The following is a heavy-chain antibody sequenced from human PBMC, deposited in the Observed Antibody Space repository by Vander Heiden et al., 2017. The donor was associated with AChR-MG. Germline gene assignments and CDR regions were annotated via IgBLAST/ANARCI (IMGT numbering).Heavy chain of an antibody. Sequence: QLQLQQSCPGLVKASDTLSLTCTSSGGSISSNNYYWGWIRQPPGKGLEWIGSIYYSGTTYYNPSLKSRVTISVDTSKNQFSVKLSSVTAADAAVYYCARLAIFERWLLGYWGQGTLVTGSS. CDR3: ARLAIFERWLLGY. V-gene: IGHV4-39*01. D-gene: IGHD6-19*01. J-gene: IGHJ4*02. CDR1: GGSISSNNYY. CDR2: IYYSGTT.